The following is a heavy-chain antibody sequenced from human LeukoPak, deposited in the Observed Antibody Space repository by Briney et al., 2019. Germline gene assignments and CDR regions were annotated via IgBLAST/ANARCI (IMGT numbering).Heavy chain of an antibody. D-gene: IGHD1/OR15-1a*01. CDR2: IYYSGSI. CDR3: VRNALGHYGAFDI. Sequence: PSEPLSLPCTVSGRSICGYYWSWIRQPPGEGLEWIGYIYYSGSINYNSPLKSRVAISRDTSRNKFSLKLSSMSAADTAVYYCVRNALGHYGAFDIWGQGTMVTVSS. V-gene: IGHV4-59*01. CDR1: GRSICGYY. J-gene: IGHJ3*02.